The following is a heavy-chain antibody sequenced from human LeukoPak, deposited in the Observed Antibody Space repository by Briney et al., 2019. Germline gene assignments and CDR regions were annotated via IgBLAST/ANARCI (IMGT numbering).Heavy chain of an antibody. D-gene: IGHD6-13*01. CDR1: GFTFSSYW. V-gene: IGHV3-7*01. Sequence: SGGSLRLSCAASGFTFSSYWMSWVRQAPGKGLEWVANIKQDGSEKYYVDSVKGRFTISRDNSKNTLYLQMNSLRAEDTAVYYCARDGGYSSSRRGPTDYWGQGTLVTVSS. CDR2: IKQDGSEK. J-gene: IGHJ4*02. CDR3: ARDGGYSSSRRGPTDY.